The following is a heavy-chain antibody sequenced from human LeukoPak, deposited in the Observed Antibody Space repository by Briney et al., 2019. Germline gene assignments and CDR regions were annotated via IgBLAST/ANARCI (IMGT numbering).Heavy chain of an antibody. CDR2: ISYDGSSK. D-gene: IGHD3-10*01. J-gene: IGHJ4*02. Sequence: GRSLRLSCAASEFTFSSYGMHWVRQAPGKGLEWVAVISYDGSSKYYADSVRGRFTISRDNSKNTLYLQMNSLRAEDTAVYYCASYYYGSGTSLGYWGQGTLVTVSS. V-gene: IGHV3-30*03. CDR1: EFTFSSYG. CDR3: ASYYYGSGTSLGY.